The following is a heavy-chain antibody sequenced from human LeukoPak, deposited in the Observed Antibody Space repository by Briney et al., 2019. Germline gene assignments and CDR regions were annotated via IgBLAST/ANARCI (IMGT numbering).Heavy chain of an antibody. V-gene: IGHV1-18*01. Sequence: GASVKVSCKASGYSFVGYGITWVRQAPGLGLEWMGWFNPENGNTNYAQKLQGRVTMTTDTSTSTAYMELRSLRSDDTAVYYCARISGRISQDLDYWGQGTLVTVSS. CDR1: GYSFVGYG. CDR3: ARISGRISQDLDY. CDR2: FNPENGNT. D-gene: IGHD3-10*01. J-gene: IGHJ4*02.